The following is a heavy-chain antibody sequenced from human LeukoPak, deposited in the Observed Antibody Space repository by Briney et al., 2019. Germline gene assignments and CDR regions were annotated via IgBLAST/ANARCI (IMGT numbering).Heavy chain of an antibody. CDR3: ARNYDFWSGYYPLDS. D-gene: IGHD3-3*01. Sequence: ASVKVSCKASGYTFTSYAMHWVRQAPGQRLEWMGWINAGNGNTKYSQKFQGRVTITRDTSASTAYMELSSLRSEDTAVYYCARNYDFWSGYYPLDSWGQGTLVTVSS. V-gene: IGHV1-3*01. CDR2: INAGNGNT. CDR1: GYTFTSYA. J-gene: IGHJ4*02.